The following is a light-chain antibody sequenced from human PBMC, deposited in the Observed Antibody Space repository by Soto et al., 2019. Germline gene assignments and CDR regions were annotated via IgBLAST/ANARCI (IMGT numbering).Light chain of an antibody. J-gene: IGKJ5*01. CDR1: QSVSSY. CDR2: DAS. V-gene: IGKV3-11*01. Sequence: EIVLTQSPATLSLSPGERDTLSCRASQSVSSYLAWYQQKPGQDPRLLIYDASNRATGIPARFSGSGSGTDFTLTISSLEPEDFAVYYCQQRSNWRVTFGQGTRLEIK. CDR3: QQRSNWRVT.